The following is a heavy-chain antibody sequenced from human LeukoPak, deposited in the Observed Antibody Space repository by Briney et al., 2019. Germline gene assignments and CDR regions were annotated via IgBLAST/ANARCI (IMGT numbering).Heavy chain of an antibody. D-gene: IGHD1-26*01. CDR1: GDSISSAGYS. CDR2: IYYSGSA. V-gene: IGHV4-31*03. CDR3: AREDGSYFVDY. J-gene: IGHJ4*02. Sequence: PSETLSLTCTVSGDSISSAGYSWSWIRQHPGKGLEWIGYIYYSGSAYYNPSLKSRVTISLDTSKNQFSLKVSSVTAADTAVYYCAREDGSYFVDYWGQGTLVTVSS.